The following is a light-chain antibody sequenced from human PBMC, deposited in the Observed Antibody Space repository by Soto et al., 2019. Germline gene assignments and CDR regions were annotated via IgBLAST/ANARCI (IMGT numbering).Light chain of an antibody. CDR2: EVS. CDR3: SSYAGSNNFD. CDR1: SSDVGGYNY. J-gene: IGLJ1*01. V-gene: IGLV2-8*01. Sequence: QSVLTQPPSASGSPGQSVTISCTGTSSDVGGYNYVSWYQQHPGKAPKLMIYEVSERPSGVPDRFSGSKSSNTACLTVSGLQAEDEADDYCSSYAGSNNFDFGTGTKVTVL.